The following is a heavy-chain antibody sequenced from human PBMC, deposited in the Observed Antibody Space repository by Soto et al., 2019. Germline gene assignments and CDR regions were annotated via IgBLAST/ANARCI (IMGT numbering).Heavy chain of an antibody. J-gene: IGHJ4*02. V-gene: IGHV3-74*01. CDR1: GLTFNRFW. Sequence: EVQLVESGGGLVQPGGSLRLSCAASGLTFNRFWMHWVRQAPGEGLVWVSRINSDGSSTSYADFVEGRFTISRDNAKNTLSLQMNSLRAEDTAVYYCAKNQQLGIFDYWGQGTLVTVSS. CDR2: INSDGSST. CDR3: AKNQQLGIFDY. D-gene: IGHD6-13*01.